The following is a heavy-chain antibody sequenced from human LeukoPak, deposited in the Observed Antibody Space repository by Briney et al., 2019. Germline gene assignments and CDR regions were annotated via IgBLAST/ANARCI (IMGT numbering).Heavy chain of an antibody. D-gene: IGHD3-22*01. J-gene: IGHJ4*02. CDR1: GGSISSYY. Sequence: PSETLSLTCTVSGGSISSYYWSWIRQPPGKGLEWIGYIYYSGSTNYNPSLKSRVTISVDTPKNQFSLKLSSVTAADTAVYYCARVGYYYDSSGYYYPFDYWGQGTLVTVSS. CDR3: ARVGYYYDSSGYYYPFDY. V-gene: IGHV4-59*01. CDR2: IYYSGST.